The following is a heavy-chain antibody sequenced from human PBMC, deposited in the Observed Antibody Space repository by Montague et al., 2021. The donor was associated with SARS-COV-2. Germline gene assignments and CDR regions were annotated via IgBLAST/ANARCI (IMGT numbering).Heavy chain of an antibody. Sequence: TLSLTCTVSGGSISSGSHYWSWIRQPAGKGLEWIGRISHSGSTNYNPSLKSRVTISVDPSKNQFSLKLSSVTAADTAMYYCARDRLNRQSGSYKYYDMDVWGQGTTVTVSS. V-gene: IGHV4-61*02. CDR3: ARDRLNRQSGSYKYYDMDV. CDR1: GGSISSGSHY. CDR2: ISHSGST. J-gene: IGHJ6*02. D-gene: IGHD6-25*01.